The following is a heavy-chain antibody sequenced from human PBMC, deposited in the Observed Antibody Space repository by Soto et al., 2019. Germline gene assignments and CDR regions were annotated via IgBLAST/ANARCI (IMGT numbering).Heavy chain of an antibody. CDR1: GGSFSGYY. V-gene: IGHV4-34*01. Sequence: SETLSLTCAVYGGSFSGYYWSWIRQPPGKGLEWIGEINHSGSTNYNPSLKSRVTISVDTSKNQFSLKLSSVTAADTAVYYCARGRATETTYHWFDPWGQGTLVTVTS. D-gene: IGHD4-17*01. J-gene: IGHJ5*02. CDR3: ARGRATETTYHWFDP. CDR2: INHSGST.